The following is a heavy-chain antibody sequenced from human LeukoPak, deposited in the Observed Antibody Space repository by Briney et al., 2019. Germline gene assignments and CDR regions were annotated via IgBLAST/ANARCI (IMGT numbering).Heavy chain of an antibody. CDR1: GYTFSTYD. Sequence: ASVKVSCKTSGYTFSTYDINWVRQAAGQGLEWMGWMDPNSGNTGFAQKFQGRATITRDTSITTAYLELSSLRSEDTAVYYCARAIRYQLLSDYWGQGTLVTVSS. V-gene: IGHV1-8*03. CDR3: ARAIRYQLLSDY. CDR2: MDPNSGNT. D-gene: IGHD2-2*01. J-gene: IGHJ4*02.